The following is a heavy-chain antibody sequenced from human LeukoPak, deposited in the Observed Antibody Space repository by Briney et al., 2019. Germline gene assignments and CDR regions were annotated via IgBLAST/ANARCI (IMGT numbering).Heavy chain of an antibody. D-gene: IGHD5-12*01. V-gene: IGHV4-34*01. Sequence: KPSETLSLTRAVYGGSFSGNYWSWIRQSPGKGLEWIGEINHSGSTNYNPSLKSRVTISVDTSKNQFSLKLSSVTAADTAVYFCARGGRYSGYAGYWGQGTLVTVSS. CDR3: ARGGRYSGYAGY. J-gene: IGHJ4*02. CDR1: GGSFSGNY. CDR2: INHSGST.